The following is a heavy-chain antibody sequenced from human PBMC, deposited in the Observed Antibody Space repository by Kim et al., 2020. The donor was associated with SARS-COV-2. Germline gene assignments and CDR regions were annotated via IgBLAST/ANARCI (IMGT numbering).Heavy chain of an antibody. CDR3: ARGRTRYCSGGSCYSPYYYYGMDV. Sequence: SETLSLTCAVYGGSFSGYYWSWIRQPPGKGLEWIGEINHSGSTNYNPSLKCRVTISVDTSKNQFSLKLSSVTAADTAVYYCARGRTRYCSGGSCYSPYYYYGMDVWGQGTTVTVSS. CDR1: GGSFSGYY. J-gene: IGHJ6*02. V-gene: IGHV4-34*01. D-gene: IGHD2-15*01. CDR2: INHSGST.